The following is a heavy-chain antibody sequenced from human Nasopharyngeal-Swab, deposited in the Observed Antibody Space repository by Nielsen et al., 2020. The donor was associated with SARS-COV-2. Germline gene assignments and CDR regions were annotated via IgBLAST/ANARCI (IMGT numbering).Heavy chain of an antibody. Sequence: ASVKVSCKTSGYTFTNYGITWVRQAPGQGLEWMGWISAYNGNTHYAQKFQGRVTMTTDTSTSTAYMELRSLRSDDTAVYYCARDQPPPYDFWSGYYREYNWFDPWGQGTLVTVSS. D-gene: IGHD3-3*01. CDR2: ISAYNGNT. CDR1: GYTFTNYG. CDR3: ARDQPPPYDFWSGYYREYNWFDP. J-gene: IGHJ5*02. V-gene: IGHV1-18*04.